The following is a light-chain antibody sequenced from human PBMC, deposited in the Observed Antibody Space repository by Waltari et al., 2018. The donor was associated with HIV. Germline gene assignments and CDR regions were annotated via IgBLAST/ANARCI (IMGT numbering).Light chain of an antibody. CDR3: QAWDSSTAV. V-gene: IGLV3-1*01. CDR1: KWGYTY. CDR2: QAN. J-gene: IGLJ2*01. Sequence: SYELTHPPAVPGSPGQTASITVSGEKWGYTYACWYQQIPVQSPVLVISQANKRPSGSPERFSGSNFGNTATLTISGTQAMDAADYYCQAWDSSTAVFGGGTKLTVL.